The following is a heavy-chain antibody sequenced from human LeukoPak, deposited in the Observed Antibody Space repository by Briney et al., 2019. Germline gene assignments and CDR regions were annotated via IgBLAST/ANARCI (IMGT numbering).Heavy chain of an antibody. D-gene: IGHD6-19*01. CDR1: GYTLTELS. J-gene: IGHJ4*02. CDR3: ATDHSGWYYFDY. V-gene: IGHV1-24*01. Sequence: ASVKVSCKVSGYTLTELSMHWVRQAPGKGLEWIGGFDPEDGETIYAQKFQGRVTMTEDTSTDTAYMELSSLRSEDTAVYYCATDHSGWYYFDYWGQGTLVTVSS. CDR2: FDPEDGET.